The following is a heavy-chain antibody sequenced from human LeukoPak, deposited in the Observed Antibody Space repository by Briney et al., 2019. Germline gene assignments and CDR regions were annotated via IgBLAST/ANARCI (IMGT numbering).Heavy chain of an antibody. V-gene: IGHV3-23*01. J-gene: IGHJ4*02. Sequence: TGGSLRLSCAASGFTFSSYGMHWVRQAPGTGLEWFSAITDSGGDTYHSDSVKGRFIISRDNSKNSLYLHMNSLRAEDTAVYHCAKGSSASRPYYFDYWGQGTLVTVSS. CDR3: AKGSSASRPYYFDY. CDR2: ITDSGGDT. CDR1: GFTFSSYG. D-gene: IGHD2-2*01.